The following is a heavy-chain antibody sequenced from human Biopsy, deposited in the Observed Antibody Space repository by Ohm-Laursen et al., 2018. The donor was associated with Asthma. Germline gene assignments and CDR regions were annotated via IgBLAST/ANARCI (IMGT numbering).Heavy chain of an antibody. CDR1: GYNFISFA. Sequence: ASVKVSCKASGYNFISFAIHWVRQAPGQRLEWMGWVNTGNGDTKYSQKFQGRVTITRDTSASTAYMELRSLRSENAATYYCARTYYDFLTGQVKDVFGVWGQGTMVTVSS. J-gene: IGHJ3*01. V-gene: IGHV1-3*04. CDR3: ARTYYDFLTGQVKDVFGV. D-gene: IGHD3-9*01. CDR2: VNTGNGDT.